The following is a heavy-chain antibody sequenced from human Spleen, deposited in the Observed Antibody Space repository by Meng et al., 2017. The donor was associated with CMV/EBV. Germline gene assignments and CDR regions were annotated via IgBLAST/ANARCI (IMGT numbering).Heavy chain of an antibody. V-gene: IGHV1-69*12. Sequence: QVQLGQSGAELKKPGSSVKVSCKASGDTYSSYAISWVRQAPGQGLEWMGGIIPVYGTANYAAKFQGRVTITAVESTGTVYMELTTLGSEDTAVYYCATHPRRLLIPPPFDYWGQGTLVTVSS. J-gene: IGHJ4*02. CDR3: ATHPRRLLIPPPFDY. CDR2: IIPVYGTA. CDR1: GDTYSSYA. D-gene: IGHD2/OR15-2a*01.